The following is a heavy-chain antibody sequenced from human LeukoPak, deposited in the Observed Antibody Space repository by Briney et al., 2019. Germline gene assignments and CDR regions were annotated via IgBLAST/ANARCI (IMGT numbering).Heavy chain of an antibody. V-gene: IGHV4-34*01. CDR1: GGSLSGYY. CDR2: INHSGST. D-gene: IGHD5-24*01. J-gene: IGHJ6*02. Sequence: SETLSLTCAVYGGSLSGYYWSWIRQPPGKGLEWIGEINHSGSTNYNPSLKSRVTISVDTSKNQFSLKLSSVTAADTAVYYCAKTADGYYYYYGMDVWGQGTTVTVSS. CDR3: AKTADGYYYYYGMDV.